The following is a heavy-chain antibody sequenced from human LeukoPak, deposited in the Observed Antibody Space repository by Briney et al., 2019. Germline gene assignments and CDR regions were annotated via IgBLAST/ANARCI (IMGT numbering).Heavy chain of an antibody. CDR2: ISGSGGST. Sequence: GGCPRLSHAASGFALTNVAMSWGRQAPGKGLEWVSAISGSGGSTLYPDSVKGRFTISRDNSKNTLYLQINSLRAEDTAVYYCATTLVGATSGPDYSFDSWGQGTLVTVSS. CDR3: ATTLVGATSGPDYSFDS. CDR1: GFALTNVA. D-gene: IGHD1-26*01. J-gene: IGHJ4*02. V-gene: IGHV3-23*01.